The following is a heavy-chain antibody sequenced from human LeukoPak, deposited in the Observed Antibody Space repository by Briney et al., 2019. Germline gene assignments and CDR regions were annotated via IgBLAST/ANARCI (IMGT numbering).Heavy chain of an antibody. V-gene: IGHV4-39*01. CDR1: GGSISSSSYD. J-gene: IGHJ4*02. CDR2: ISYSGST. Sequence: SETLSLTCTVSGGSISSSSYDWSWIRQPPGKGLEWIGSISYSGSTDYNPSLKSRVTISIDTSKNHFSLKMNSVTAADTAVYYCARHFDNWGQGTLVTVSS. CDR3: ARHFDN.